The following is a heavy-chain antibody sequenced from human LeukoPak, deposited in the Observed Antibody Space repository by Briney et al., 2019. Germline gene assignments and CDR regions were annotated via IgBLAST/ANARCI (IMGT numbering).Heavy chain of an antibody. V-gene: IGHV6-1*01. CDR3: AKGWGYCSGGSGHVFDS. Sequence: SQTLSLTCAISGDSVSSNSAAWIWIRPSPSRGLEWLGKTYYRSKWYNDYAVSVRSRITVKADTSTNRFSLVLNSVTSEDTAVHYCAKGWGYCSGGSGHVFDSWGQGTLVTVSS. J-gene: IGHJ4*02. CDR2: TYYRSKWYN. D-gene: IGHD2-15*01. CDR1: GDSVSSNSAA.